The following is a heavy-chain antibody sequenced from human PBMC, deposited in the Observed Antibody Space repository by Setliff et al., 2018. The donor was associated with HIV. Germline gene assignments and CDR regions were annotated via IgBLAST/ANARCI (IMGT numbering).Heavy chain of an antibody. V-gene: IGHV4-39*01. CDR3: ARHRVITGSFDY. Sequence: PSETLSLTCAVSGGSINSRGYYWGWIRQPPGKGLEWVGSLFYDETAHYNPSLKSRVNMSIDTSKKEFSLNLNSVTAADTAVFYCARHRVITGSFDYWGQGTLVTVSS. D-gene: IGHD3-10*01. CDR2: LFYDETA. J-gene: IGHJ4*02. CDR1: GGSINSRGYY.